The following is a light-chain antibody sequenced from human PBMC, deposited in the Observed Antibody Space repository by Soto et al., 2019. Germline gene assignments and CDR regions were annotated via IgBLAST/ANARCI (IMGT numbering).Light chain of an antibody. CDR2: GAS. Sequence: EIVLTQSPGTLSLSPGERATLSCRASQSVSSSYLAWYQQKPGQAPRLLIYGASSRATGIPDRFSGSGSGTDFLLTITRLEPEDCAVYFCQQYCSAPPYTFGQGTTLEIK. V-gene: IGKV3-20*01. CDR3: QQYCSAPPYT. J-gene: IGKJ2*01. CDR1: QSVSSSY.